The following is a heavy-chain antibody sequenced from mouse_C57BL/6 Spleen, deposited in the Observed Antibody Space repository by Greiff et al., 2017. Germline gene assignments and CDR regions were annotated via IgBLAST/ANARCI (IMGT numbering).Heavy chain of an antibody. J-gene: IGHJ2*01. Sequence: EVKLVESGGGLVKPGGSLKLSCAASGFTFSDYGMHWVRQAPEKGLEWVAYISSGSSTIYYADTVKGRFTISRDNAKNTLFLQMTSLRAEDTAMYYCARSSYVSYFDYWGQGTTLTVSS. CDR2: ISSGSSTI. D-gene: IGHD1-1*01. CDR3: ARSSYVSYFDY. CDR1: GFTFSDYG. V-gene: IGHV5-17*01.